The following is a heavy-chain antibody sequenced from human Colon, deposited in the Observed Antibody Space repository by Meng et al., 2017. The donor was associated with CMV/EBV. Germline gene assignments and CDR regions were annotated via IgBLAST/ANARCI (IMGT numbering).Heavy chain of an antibody. Sequence: QASGYTFTGYYMHWVRQAPGQGLEWMGWINPSSGGTNYAQRFQGRVTMTRDTSISTAYMELSRLRSDDTAVYYCARDNGDGGWFDPWGQGTLVTVSS. V-gene: IGHV1-2*02. J-gene: IGHJ5*02. CDR1: GYTFTGYY. D-gene: IGHD2-8*01. CDR3: ARDNGDGGWFDP. CDR2: INPSSGGT.